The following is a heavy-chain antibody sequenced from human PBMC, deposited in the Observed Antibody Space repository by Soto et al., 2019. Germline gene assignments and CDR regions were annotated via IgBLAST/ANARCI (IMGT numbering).Heavy chain of an antibody. CDR1: GYTFTGYY. CDR2: INPNSGGT. D-gene: IGHD2-21*01. V-gene: IGHV1-2*04. Sequence: ASVKVSCKASGYTFTGYYMHWVRQAPGQGLEWMGWINPNSGGTNYAQKFQGWVTMTRDTSISTAYMELSRLRSDDTAVYYCARASVPRLLLDYYYGMDVWGQGTTVTVSS. CDR3: ARASVPRLLLDYYYGMDV. J-gene: IGHJ6*02.